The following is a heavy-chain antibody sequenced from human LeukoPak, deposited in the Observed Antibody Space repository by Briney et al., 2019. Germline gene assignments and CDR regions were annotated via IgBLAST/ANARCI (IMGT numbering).Heavy chain of an antibody. CDR1: GYTFTSYA. Sequence: ASVKVSCKASGYTFTSYAMHWVRQAPGQRLEWMGWINAGNGNTKYSQKFQGRVTITRDTSASTAYMELSSLRSEDTAVYYCERDLAPRKEPNAFDIWGQGTMVTVSS. J-gene: IGHJ3*02. CDR3: ERDLAPRKEPNAFDI. V-gene: IGHV1-3*01. D-gene: IGHD1-14*01. CDR2: INAGNGNT.